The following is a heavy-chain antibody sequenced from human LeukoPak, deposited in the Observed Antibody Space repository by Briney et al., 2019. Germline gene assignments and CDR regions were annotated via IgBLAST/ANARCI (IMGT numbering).Heavy chain of an antibody. Sequence: GGSLRLSCAASGFTFSSYGMHWVRQAPGKGLEWVAFIRYDGSNKYYADSVKGRFTISRDNSKNTLYLQMNSLRAEDTAVYYRKYQLLPPDWGQGTLVTVSS. CDR2: IRYDGSNK. D-gene: IGHD2-2*01. CDR3: KYQLLPPD. J-gene: IGHJ4*02. V-gene: IGHV3-30*02. CDR1: GFTFSSYG.